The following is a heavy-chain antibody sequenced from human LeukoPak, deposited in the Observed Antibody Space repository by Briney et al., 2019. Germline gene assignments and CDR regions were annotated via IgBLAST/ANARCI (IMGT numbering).Heavy chain of an antibody. CDR1: GYTFTSYY. Sequence: ASVTVSCKASGYTFTSYYMHWVRQAPGQGLEWMGWISAYNGNTNYAQKLQGRVTMTTDTSTSTAYMELRSLRSDDTAVYYCAGVDTIFGVVDQIDYWGQGTLVTVSS. J-gene: IGHJ4*02. D-gene: IGHD3-3*01. CDR2: ISAYNGNT. CDR3: AGVDTIFGVVDQIDY. V-gene: IGHV1-18*04.